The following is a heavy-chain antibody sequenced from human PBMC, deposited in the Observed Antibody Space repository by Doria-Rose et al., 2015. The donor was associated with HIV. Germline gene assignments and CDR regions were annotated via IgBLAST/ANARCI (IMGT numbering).Heavy chain of an antibody. D-gene: IGHD1-26*01. CDR3: AKDRSALGRIYGMDV. V-gene: IGHV3-30*02. Sequence: SLRLSCGAAGFTFSRYGMHWVRQAPGKGLEWVAFIRFDGSDKFYGGSVKGRFTIYRDNSKNTLYLQMNSLRGEDTALYYCAKDRSALGRIYGMDVWVQGTTVTVSS. J-gene: IGHJ6*02. CDR1: GFTFSRYG. CDR2: IRFDGSDK.